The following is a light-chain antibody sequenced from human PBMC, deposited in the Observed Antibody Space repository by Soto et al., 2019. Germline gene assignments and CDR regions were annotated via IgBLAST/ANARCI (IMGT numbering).Light chain of an antibody. Sequence: QSALTQPASVSGSPGQSITISCTGTSSDVGSHNLVSWYQQHPGKAPKVMIYEDSKRPSGVSNRFSGSKSGNTASLTISGLQADDEADYYCCSFAGTSSVLFGGGTKLTVL. V-gene: IGLV2-23*01. CDR1: SSDVGSHNL. CDR3: CSFAGTSSVL. J-gene: IGLJ2*01. CDR2: EDS.